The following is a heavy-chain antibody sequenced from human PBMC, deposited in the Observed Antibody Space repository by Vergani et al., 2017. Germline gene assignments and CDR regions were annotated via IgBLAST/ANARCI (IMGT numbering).Heavy chain of an antibody. J-gene: IGHJ4*02. CDR2: IRSKAYGGTT. CDR3: TRDKVRRFGVPDY. Sequence: EVQLLESGGGLVQPGGSLRLSCAASGFTFSSYAMSWVRQAPGKGLEWVGFIRSKAYGGTTEYAASVKGRFTISRDDSKSIAYLQMNSMKSEDTAVYYCTRDKVRRFGVPDYWGQGTLVTFSS. CDR1: GFTFSSYA. D-gene: IGHD3-10*01. V-gene: IGHV3-49*04.